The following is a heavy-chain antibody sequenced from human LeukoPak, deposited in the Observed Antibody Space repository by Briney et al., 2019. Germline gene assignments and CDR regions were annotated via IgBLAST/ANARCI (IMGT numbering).Heavy chain of an antibody. CDR3: AAVVRSGSPFDY. CDR1: GFTFSSYW. D-gene: IGHD6-25*01. V-gene: IGHV3-74*01. J-gene: IGHJ4*02. CDR2: MNGDGSST. Sequence: GVSLRLSCAASGFTFSSYWVHWVRQAPGKGLVWVSRMNGDGSSTSYADSVKGRFTISRDNAKNALYLQMTSLRVEDTAVYYCAAVVRSGSPFDYWGQGTLVTVSS.